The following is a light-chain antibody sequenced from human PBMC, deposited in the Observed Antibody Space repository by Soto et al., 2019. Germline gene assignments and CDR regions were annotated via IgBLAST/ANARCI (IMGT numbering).Light chain of an antibody. CDR2: DVS. Sequence: ALTQPASVSGSPGQSITISCTGTSSDIGGYNYVSWYQQHPDKAPKLMIYDVSSRPSGVSTRFSASKSGNTASLTISGLQAEDEADYYCSSYTSSSALIFGTGTKVTVL. CDR1: SSDIGGYNY. J-gene: IGLJ1*01. CDR3: SSYTSSSALI. V-gene: IGLV2-14*03.